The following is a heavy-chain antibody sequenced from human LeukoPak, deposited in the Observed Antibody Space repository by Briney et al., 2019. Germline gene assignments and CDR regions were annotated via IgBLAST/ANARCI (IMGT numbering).Heavy chain of an antibody. Sequence: GGSLRLSCAASGFTFSSYWMSWVRQAPGKGLEWVANIKQDGSEKYYVDSVKGRFTISRDNAKNSLYLQMNSLRAEDTAVYYCAREGHSSGFCGDFNIWGHGTMVTVSS. CDR3: AREGHSSGFCGDFNI. J-gene: IGHJ3*02. D-gene: IGHD3-22*01. CDR1: GFTFSSYW. V-gene: IGHV3-7*01. CDR2: IKQDGSEK.